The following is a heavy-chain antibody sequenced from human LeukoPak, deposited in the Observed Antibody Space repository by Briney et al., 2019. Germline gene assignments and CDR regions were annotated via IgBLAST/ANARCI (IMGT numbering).Heavy chain of an antibody. Sequence: SETLSLTCTVSGGSITSGDYYWSWIRQPPGKGLEWIGYIYYSGSTYYKPTLKSRVTISVDTSKNQFSLKLSSVTAADTAVYYCARGLYYGSGSYYNIWGQGTLVTVSS. CDR2: IYYSGST. CDR3: ARGLYYGSGSYYNI. D-gene: IGHD3-10*01. CDR1: GGSITSGDYY. J-gene: IGHJ4*02. V-gene: IGHV4-30-4*01.